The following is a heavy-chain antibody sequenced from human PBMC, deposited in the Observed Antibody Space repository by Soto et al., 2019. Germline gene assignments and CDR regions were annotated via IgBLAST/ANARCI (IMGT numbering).Heavy chain of an antibody. CDR2: IYHSGST. CDR1: GGSISSSNR. J-gene: IGHJ6*02. V-gene: IGHV4-4*02. Sequence: PSETLSLTCAVPGGSISSSNRWSWVRQPPGKGLEWIGEIYHSGSTNYNPSLKTRVSISVAKSKNQFTLKLSSVTAADPAVYYCARAPRYGSSAGARYYYYGMDVWGQGTTVTVSS. D-gene: IGHD6-6*01. CDR3: ARAPRYGSSAGARYYYYGMDV.